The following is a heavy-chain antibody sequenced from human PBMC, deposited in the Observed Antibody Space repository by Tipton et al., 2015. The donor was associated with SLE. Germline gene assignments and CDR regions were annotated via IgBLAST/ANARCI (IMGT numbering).Heavy chain of an antibody. D-gene: IGHD1-1*01. V-gene: IGHV4-39*07. CDR2: INHSGSA. CDR3: ARGQGQLVHHPFDI. J-gene: IGHJ3*02. Sequence: TLSLTCTVSGGSISSSTYYWGWIRQTPEKGLEWIGEINHSGSANYNPSLKSRVTISVDTSKNQFSLKLSSVTAADTAIYYCARGQGQLVHHPFDIWGQGTMVTVSS. CDR1: GGSISSSTYY.